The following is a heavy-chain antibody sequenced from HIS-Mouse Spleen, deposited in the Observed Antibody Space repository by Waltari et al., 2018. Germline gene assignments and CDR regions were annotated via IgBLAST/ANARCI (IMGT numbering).Heavy chain of an antibody. D-gene: IGHD3-16*01. CDR1: GFTFSSYS. Sequence: EVQLVESGGVVVQPGGSLRLSCAASGFTFSSYSMNWVRQAPGKGLWWVSYISSSSSTIYYADSVKGRFTISRDNAKNSLYLQMNSLRAEDTAVYYCARALGYWGQGTLVTVSS. CDR2: ISSSSSTI. J-gene: IGHJ4*02. CDR3: ARALGY. V-gene: IGHV3-48*01.